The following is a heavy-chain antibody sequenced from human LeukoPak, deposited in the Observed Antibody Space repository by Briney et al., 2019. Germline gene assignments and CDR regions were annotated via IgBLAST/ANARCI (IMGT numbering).Heavy chain of an antibody. V-gene: IGHV1-2*06. D-gene: IGHD5-18*01. CDR1: GYTFTGYY. CDR3: ARELYSYSDAFDI. CDR2: INPNSGGT. J-gene: IGHJ3*02. Sequence: ASVKVSCKASGYTFTGYYMHWVRQAPGQGLEWMGRINPNSGGTNYAQKFQGRVTMTRDTSISTAYMELSRLRSDDTAVYYCARELYSYSDAFDIWGQGTMVTVSS.